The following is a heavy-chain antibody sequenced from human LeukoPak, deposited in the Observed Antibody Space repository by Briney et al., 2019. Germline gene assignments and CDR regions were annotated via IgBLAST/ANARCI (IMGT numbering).Heavy chain of an antibody. CDR2: IYYSGST. Sequence: SWFRQAPGKGLEWIGYIYYSGSTYYNPSLKSRVTISVDTSKNQFSLKLSSVTAADTAVYYCARGQLTGGNLFDYWGQGTLVTVSS. D-gene: IGHD7-27*01. V-gene: IGHV4-30-4*01. CDR3: ARGQLTGGNLFDY. J-gene: IGHJ4*02.